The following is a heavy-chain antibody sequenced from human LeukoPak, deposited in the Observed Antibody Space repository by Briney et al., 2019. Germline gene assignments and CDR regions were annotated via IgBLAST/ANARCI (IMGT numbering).Heavy chain of an antibody. CDR2: MYYSGST. D-gene: IGHD4-17*01. Sequence: SETLSLTCTVSGGSVSNNNFYWVWIRQPPGKGLEWIGSMYYSGSTYYNPSLESRVTISVDTSKNQFSLKLSSVTAADTAVYYCARPFTTVSYGIDVWGRGTTVTVSS. V-gene: IGHV4-39*01. CDR3: ARPFTTVSYGIDV. J-gene: IGHJ6*02. CDR1: GGSVSNNNFY.